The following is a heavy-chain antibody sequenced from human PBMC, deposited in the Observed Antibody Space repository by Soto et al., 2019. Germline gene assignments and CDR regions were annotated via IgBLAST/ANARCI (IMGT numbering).Heavy chain of an antibody. CDR2: ISAYNGNT. D-gene: IGHD1-7*01. CDR3: ARMKIWGTTADWYFDL. Sequence: GASVKVSCKASGYTFTSYGISWVRQAPGQGLEWMGWISAYNGNTNYAQKLQGRVTMTTDTSTSTAYMELRSLRSDDTAVYYCARMKIWGTTADWYFDLWGRGTLVTVSS. J-gene: IGHJ2*01. V-gene: IGHV1-18*01. CDR1: GYTFTSYG.